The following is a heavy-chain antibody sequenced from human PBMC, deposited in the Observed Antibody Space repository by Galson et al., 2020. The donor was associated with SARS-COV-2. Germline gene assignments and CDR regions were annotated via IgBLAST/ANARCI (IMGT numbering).Heavy chain of an antibody. CDR2: IIPIFGTA. J-gene: IGHJ4*02. Sequence: SVKVSCKASGGTFSSYAISWVRQAPGQGLEWMGGIIPIFGTANYAQKFQGRVTITADKSTSTAYMELSSLRSEDTAVYYCARVGGYYDILTGQTDTPFDYWGQGTLVTVSS. V-gene: IGHV1-69*06. CDR1: GGTFSSYA. D-gene: IGHD3-9*01. CDR3: ARVGGYYDILTGQTDTPFDY.